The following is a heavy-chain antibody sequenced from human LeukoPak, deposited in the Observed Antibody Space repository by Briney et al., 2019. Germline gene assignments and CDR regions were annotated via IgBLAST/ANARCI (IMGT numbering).Heavy chain of an antibody. D-gene: IGHD6-19*01. Sequence: TSETLSLTCTVSGGSISSYYWSRIRQPPGKGLEWIGYIYTSGSTNYNPSLKSRVTISVDTSKNQFSLKLSSVTAADTAVYYCARHLYSSGWYSEGFDYWGQGTLVTVSS. J-gene: IGHJ4*02. CDR2: IYTSGST. CDR3: ARHLYSSGWYSEGFDY. V-gene: IGHV4-4*09. CDR1: GGSISSYY.